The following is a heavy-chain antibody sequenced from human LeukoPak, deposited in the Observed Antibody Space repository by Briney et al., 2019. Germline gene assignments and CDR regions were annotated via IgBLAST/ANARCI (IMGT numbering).Heavy chain of an antibody. Sequence: ASVKVSCKVSGYTFTSYAMHWVRQAPGQRLEWMGWINAGNGNTKYSQKFQGRVTITRDTSASTAYMELSSLRSEDTAVYYCARDGGVRGVIITRFDYWGQGTLVTVSS. J-gene: IGHJ4*02. V-gene: IGHV1-3*01. CDR1: GYTFTSYA. CDR3: ARDGGVRGVIITRFDY. CDR2: INAGNGNT. D-gene: IGHD3-10*01.